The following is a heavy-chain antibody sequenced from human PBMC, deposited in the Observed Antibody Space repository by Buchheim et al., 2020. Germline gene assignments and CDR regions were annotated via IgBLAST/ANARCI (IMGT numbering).Heavy chain of an antibody. CDR2: IFYSGST. CDR3: ARDYYDFWSGYNGHYYYYGMDV. D-gene: IGHD3-3*01. CDR1: GGSISSGGYY. J-gene: IGHJ6*02. Sequence: QVQLQESGPGLVKPSQTLSLTCTVSGGSISSGGYYWSWIRQHPGKGLGWLGYIFYSGSTYYNPSLKSRVTISVDTSKNQFSLKLSSVTAADTAVYYCARDYYDFWSGYNGHYYYYGMDVWGQGTT. V-gene: IGHV4-31*03.